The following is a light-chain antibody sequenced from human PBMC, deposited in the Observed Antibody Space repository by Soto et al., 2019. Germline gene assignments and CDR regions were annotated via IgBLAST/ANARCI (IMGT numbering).Light chain of an antibody. CDR3: QQYNNWPRT. J-gene: IGKJ2*01. Sequence: EVVMTQSPATLSVSPGESATLSCRASQSVTSNLAWYQQKPGQPPRLLIYDASTRATGIPARFSGSGSGTDFTLTISSLQSEDFAVYYCQQYNNWPRTFGQGTKLEIK. V-gene: IGKV3-15*01. CDR1: QSVTSN. CDR2: DAS.